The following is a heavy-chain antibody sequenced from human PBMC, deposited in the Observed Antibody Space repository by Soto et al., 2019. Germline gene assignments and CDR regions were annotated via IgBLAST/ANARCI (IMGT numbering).Heavy chain of an antibody. CDR3: ARGDSTDCSNGVCSFFYNHDMDV. Sequence: GASVKVSCKASGYTFTGYYIYWVRQAPGQGLEWLGRINPKSGGTSTAQKFQGWVTMTTDTSISTASMELTRLTSDDTAIYYCARGDSTDCSNGVCSFFYNHDMDVWGQGTTVTVSS. D-gene: IGHD2-8*01. CDR1: GYTFTGYY. V-gene: IGHV1-2*04. CDR2: INPKSGGT. J-gene: IGHJ6*02.